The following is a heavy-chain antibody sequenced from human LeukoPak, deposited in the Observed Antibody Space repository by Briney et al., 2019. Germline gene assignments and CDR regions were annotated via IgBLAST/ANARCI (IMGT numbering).Heavy chain of an antibody. CDR2: IYYSGST. Sequence: PSETLSLTCTVYGGSLSGYYWSWIRLPPGKGLEWIGSIYYSGSTYYNPPLKSRVTISVDTSKNQFSLKLSSVTAADTAVYYCARELPELAADYWGQGTLVTVSS. CDR1: GGSLSGYY. CDR3: ARELPELAADY. D-gene: IGHD1-26*01. J-gene: IGHJ4*02. V-gene: IGHV4-34*01.